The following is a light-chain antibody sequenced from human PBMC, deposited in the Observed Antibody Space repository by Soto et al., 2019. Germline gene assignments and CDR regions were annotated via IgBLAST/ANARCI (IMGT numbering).Light chain of an antibody. CDR2: EVS. CDR3: CSYSSSNTLGV. V-gene: IGLV2-14*01. Sequence: QSVLTQPASVSGSPGQSITISCSGTSSDVGGYKYVSWYQQHPGKAPKLMIYEVSNRPSGVSNRFSGSKSGNTASLTISGLQAEDEADYYCCSYSSSNTLGVFGGGTKLTVL. CDR1: SSDVGGYKY. J-gene: IGLJ2*01.